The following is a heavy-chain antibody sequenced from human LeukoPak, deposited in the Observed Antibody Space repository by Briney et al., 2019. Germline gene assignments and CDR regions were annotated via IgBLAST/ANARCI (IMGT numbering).Heavy chain of an antibody. Sequence: TSETLSLTCTVSGGSISSYHWSWIRQPAGKGLEWIGRIYSSGSANYNPSLKSRVTMSLDTSKDQFSLKLNSVTAADTALYYCARDSTRDHYYYYYMDVWGKGATVTVSS. J-gene: IGHJ6*03. V-gene: IGHV4-4*07. CDR1: GGSISSYH. CDR3: ARDSTRDHYYYYYMDV. CDR2: IYSSGSA.